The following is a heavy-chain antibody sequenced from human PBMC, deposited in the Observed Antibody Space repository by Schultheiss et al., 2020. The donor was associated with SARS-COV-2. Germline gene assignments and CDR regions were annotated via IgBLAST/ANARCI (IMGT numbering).Heavy chain of an antibody. Sequence: SQTLSLTCAISGDSVSSNSAAWNWIRQSPSRGLEWLGRTYYRSKWYNDYAVSVKSRITINPDTSKNQFSLQLNSVTPEDTAVYYCARDPRVAVAANGGFDYWGQGTLVTVSS. V-gene: IGHV6-1*01. CDR3: ARDPRVAVAANGGFDY. CDR1: GDSVSSNSAA. D-gene: IGHD6-19*01. J-gene: IGHJ4*02. CDR2: TYYRSKWYN.